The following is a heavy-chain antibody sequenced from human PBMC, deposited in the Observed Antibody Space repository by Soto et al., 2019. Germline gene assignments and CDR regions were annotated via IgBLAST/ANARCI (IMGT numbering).Heavy chain of an antibody. D-gene: IGHD1-26*01. J-gene: IGHJ4*01. V-gene: IGHV3-23*01. CDR3: ARRLLGGTVTYFDF. CDR1: GFTFSSYA. Sequence: EVQLLESGGGLVQAGGSLRLSCTASGFTFSSYAMGWVRQTPGKGLEWVSSIDSSGGSTYYADSVKGRFTMSRDKSKNTLYLQMNSLRAEDTAVYYCARRLLGGTVTYFDFWGQGTLVTVSS. CDR2: IDSSGGST.